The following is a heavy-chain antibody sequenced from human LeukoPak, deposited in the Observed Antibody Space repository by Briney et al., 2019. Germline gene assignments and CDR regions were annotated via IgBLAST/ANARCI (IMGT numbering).Heavy chain of an antibody. J-gene: IGHJ4*02. D-gene: IGHD6-19*01. CDR1: GYTFTGYY. CDR3: ARGGDSSGWFPLYHFDY. CDR2: INPNSGGT. V-gene: IGHV1-2*02. Sequence: ASVKVSCKASGYTFTGYYMHWVRQAPGQGLEWMGWINPNSGGTNYAQKFQGRVTMTRDTSISTAYMELSRLRSDDTAVYYCARGGDSSGWFPLYHFDYWGQGTLVTVSS.